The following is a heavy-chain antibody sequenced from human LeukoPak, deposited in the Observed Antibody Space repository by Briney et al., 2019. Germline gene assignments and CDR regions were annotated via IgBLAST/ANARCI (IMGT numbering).Heavy chain of an antibody. V-gene: IGHV3-23*01. D-gene: IGHD4-23*01. J-gene: IGHJ6*02. CDR1: GFTFSSYA. CDR3: ARENGGNSPESLYYGMDV. Sequence: GGSLRLSCAASGFTFSSYAMSWVRQAPGKGLEWVSAISGSGGSTYYADSVKGRFTISRDNSKNTLYLQMNSLRAEDTAVYYCARENGGNSPESLYYGMDVWGQGTTVTVSS. CDR2: ISGSGGST.